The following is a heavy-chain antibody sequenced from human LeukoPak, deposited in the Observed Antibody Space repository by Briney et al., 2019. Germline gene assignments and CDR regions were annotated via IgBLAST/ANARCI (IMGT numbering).Heavy chain of an antibody. V-gene: IGHV4-59*01. CDR2: IYYSGST. CDR3: ARTTEGGYSYGYFYYYYMDV. J-gene: IGHJ6*03. Sequence: SETLSLTCTVSGGSISSYYWSWIRQPPGKGLEWIGYIYYSGSTNYKSSLKSRVTVSVDTSKNQFSLKLSSVTAADTAVYYCARTTEGGYSYGYFYYYYMDVWGKGTTVTISS. CDR1: GGSISSYY. D-gene: IGHD5-18*01.